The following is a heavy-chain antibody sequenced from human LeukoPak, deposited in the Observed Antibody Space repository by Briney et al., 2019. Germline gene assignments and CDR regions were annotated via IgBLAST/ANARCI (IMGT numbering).Heavy chain of an antibody. CDR3: ARAPPGGSPFDF. V-gene: IGHV4-30-2*01. CDR2: IYHSGST. CDR1: GGSISSGGYY. J-gene: IGHJ4*02. Sequence: PSETLSLTCTVSGGSISSGGYYWSWIRQHPGKGLEWIGYIYHSGSTYYNPSLKSRVTISVDTSKNQFSLRLTSVTAADTAVYYCARAPPGGSPFDFWGQGTLVTVSS. D-gene: IGHD3-16*01.